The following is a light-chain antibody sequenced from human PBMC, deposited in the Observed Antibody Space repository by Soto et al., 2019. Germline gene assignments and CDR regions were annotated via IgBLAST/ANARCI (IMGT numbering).Light chain of an antibody. CDR1: SNDVGSYNL. J-gene: IGLJ1*01. Sequence: QSAMTQPASVSASPGQSITISCPGTSNDVGSYNLVSWYHQPPGKAPKVMIYEVSKRPSGVPNRFSGSKSGNTASLTISGLQAEDEADYYCCSYAGSSTYVFGTGTKVTVL. CDR3: CSYAGSSTYV. CDR2: EVS. V-gene: IGLV2-23*02.